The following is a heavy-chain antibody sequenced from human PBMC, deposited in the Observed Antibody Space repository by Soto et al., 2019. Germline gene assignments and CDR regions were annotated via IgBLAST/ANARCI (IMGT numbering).Heavy chain of an antibody. CDR2: IYYSGST. Sequence: LSLTCNVTGDSIKTHYWSWIRQAPGKGLEWIGYIYYSGSTLYNPSLKRRVTISADTAKNQFSLRLTSLTAADTAVYYCASGWMAAFDNWGQGTLVTVSS. V-gene: IGHV4-59*11. CDR3: ASGWMAAFDN. CDR1: GDSIKTHY. J-gene: IGHJ4*02. D-gene: IGHD2-2*03.